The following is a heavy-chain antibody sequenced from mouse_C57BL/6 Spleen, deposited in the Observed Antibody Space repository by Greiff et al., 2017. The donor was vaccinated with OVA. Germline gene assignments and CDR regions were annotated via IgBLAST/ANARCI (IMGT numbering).Heavy chain of an antibody. CDR1: GFTFSNYW. D-gene: IGHD2-1*01. CDR3: TDDGNYPDY. Sequence: EVQLLESGGGLVQPGGSMKLSCVASGFTFSNYWMNWVRQSPEKGLEWVAQIRLKSDNYATHYAESVKGRFTISRDDSKSSVYLQMNNLRAEDTGIYYCTDDGNYPDYWGQGTTLTVSS. CDR2: IRLKSDNYAT. V-gene: IGHV6-3*01. J-gene: IGHJ2*01.